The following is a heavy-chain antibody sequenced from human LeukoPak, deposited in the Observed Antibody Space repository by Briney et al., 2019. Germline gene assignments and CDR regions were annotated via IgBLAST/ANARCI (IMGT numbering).Heavy chain of an antibody. CDR2: INPSGGST. CDR1: GYTFTSYY. J-gene: IGHJ6*02. Sequence: ASVKVSCKASGYTFTSYYMHWVRQAPGQGLEWMGIINPSGGSTSYAQKFQGRVTMTRDTSTSTVYMELSSLRSEDTAVYYCARDLVPMGGVAIRYYYYGMDVWGQGTTVTVSS. CDR3: ARDLVPMGGVAIRYYYYGMDV. D-gene: IGHD3-3*01. V-gene: IGHV1-46*01.